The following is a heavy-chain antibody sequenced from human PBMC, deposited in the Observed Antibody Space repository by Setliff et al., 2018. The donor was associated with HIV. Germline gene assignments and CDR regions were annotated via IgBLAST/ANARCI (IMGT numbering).Heavy chain of an antibody. CDR1: GYTCTSYG. V-gene: IGHV1-18*01. D-gene: IGHD5-18*01. Sequence: ASVKVSCKASGYTCTSYGISWVRQAPGQGLEWMGWISAYNGNTNYAQKLQGRVTMTTDTSTSTAYMELRSLRSDDTAVYYCARGGSGYSYGYEYYGMDVWGQGTTVTVSS. CDR2: ISAYNGNT. CDR3: ARGGSGYSYGYEYYGMDV. J-gene: IGHJ6*02.